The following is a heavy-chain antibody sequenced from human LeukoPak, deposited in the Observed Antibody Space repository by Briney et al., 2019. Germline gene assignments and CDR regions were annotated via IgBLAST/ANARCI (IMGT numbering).Heavy chain of an antibody. CDR1: GFTFSSYA. D-gene: IGHD1-26*01. CDR3: ARVSGGNYYYFDY. CDR2: ISSNGGST. J-gene: IGHJ4*02. V-gene: IGHV3-64*01. Sequence: PGGSLRLSCAASGFTFSSYAMHWVRQAPGKGLEYVSAISSNGGSTYYANSVKGRFTISRDNAKNSLFLQMNSLRADDTAVYYCARVSGGNYYYFDYWGQGTLVTVSS.